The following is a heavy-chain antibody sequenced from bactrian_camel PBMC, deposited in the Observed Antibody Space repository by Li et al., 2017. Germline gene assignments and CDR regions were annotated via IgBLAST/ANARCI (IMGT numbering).Heavy chain of an antibody. V-gene: IGHV3S53*01. J-gene: IGHJ4*01. CDR3: ATGWAFCDGSWKLLGLEY. CDR1: FYVPGSRC. D-gene: IGHD1*01. Sequence: HVQLVESGGGSVQAGGSLTLSCKAYFYVPGSRCMGWFRPVPGKEREAVAAICGDATYYSDSVKGRFTISRDKAENFVCLRMNGLQPEDTAMYYCATGWAFCDGSWKLLGLEYWGQGTQVTVSS. CDR2: ICGDAT.